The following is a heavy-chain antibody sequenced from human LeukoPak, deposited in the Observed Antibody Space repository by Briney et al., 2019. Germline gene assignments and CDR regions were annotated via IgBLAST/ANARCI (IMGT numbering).Heavy chain of an antibody. Sequence: PSETLSLTCTVSGGSISGYYWSWIRQPPGKGLEWIGYIYYSGSTYYNPSLKSRVTISVDTSKNQFSLKLSSVTAADTAVYYCARDRGGSSGFYYFDYWGQGTLVTVSS. CDR2: IYYSGST. CDR3: ARDRGGSSGFYYFDY. D-gene: IGHD6-19*01. CDR1: GGSISGYY. V-gene: IGHV4-59*12. J-gene: IGHJ4*02.